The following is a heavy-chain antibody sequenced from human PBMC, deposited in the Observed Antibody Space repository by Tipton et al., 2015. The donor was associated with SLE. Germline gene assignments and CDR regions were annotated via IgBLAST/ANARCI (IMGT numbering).Heavy chain of an antibody. J-gene: IGHJ2*01. CDR2: IYYTGST. CDR3: ARVFQGANWSWHFDL. V-gene: IGHV4-59*01. Sequence: TLSLTCTVSGDSINGYYWSWIRQPPWKGLEWIGYIYYTGSTNYNPSLKSRVTISVDTSKNQFSLKLSSVTAADTAVYYCARVFQGANWSWHFDLWGRGTLVTVSS. D-gene: IGHD4/OR15-4a*01. CDR1: GDSINGYY.